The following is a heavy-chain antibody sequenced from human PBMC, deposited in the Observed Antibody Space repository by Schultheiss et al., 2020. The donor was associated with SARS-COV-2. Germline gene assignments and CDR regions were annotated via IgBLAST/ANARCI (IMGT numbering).Heavy chain of an antibody. V-gene: IGHV3-21*01. CDR3: ARDPGEQWLVLGAFPTFDP. Sequence: GESLKISCAASGFTFSSYSMNWVRQAPGKGLEWVSSISSSSSYIYYADSVKGRFTISRDNAKNSLYLQMNSLRAEDTAVYYCARDPGEQWLVLGAFPTFDPWGQGTLVTVSS. J-gene: IGHJ5*02. CDR2: ISSSSSYI. D-gene: IGHD6-19*01. CDR1: GFTFSSYS.